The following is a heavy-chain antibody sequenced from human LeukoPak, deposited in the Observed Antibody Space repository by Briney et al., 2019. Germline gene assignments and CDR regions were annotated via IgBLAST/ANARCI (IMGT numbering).Heavy chain of an antibody. V-gene: IGHV1-18*01. CDR3: ASLKNYYDSSGYLVTDAFDI. Sequence: ASVKVSCKASGYTFTSYGISWVRQAPGQGLEWMGWISAYNGNTNYAQKLQGRVTMTTDTSTSTAYMEVRSLKSDDTAVYYCASLKNYYDSSGYLVTDAFDIWGQGTMVTVSS. D-gene: IGHD3-22*01. J-gene: IGHJ3*02. CDR1: GYTFTSYG. CDR2: ISAYNGNT.